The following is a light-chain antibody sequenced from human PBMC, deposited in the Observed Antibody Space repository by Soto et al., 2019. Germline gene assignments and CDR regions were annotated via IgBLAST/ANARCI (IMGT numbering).Light chain of an antibody. CDR2: ANN. V-gene: IGLV1-40*01. CDR1: NSNVGGGYD. CDR3: QSYDISLHNYV. Sequence: QSVLTQPPSVSGAPGQTVTISCTGSNSNVGGGYDVHWYQQLPGSAPKLLIYANNNRPSGVPDRFSGSKSGTSASLAITGLQAEDEADYYCQSYDISLHNYVFGTGTKLTVL. J-gene: IGLJ1*01.